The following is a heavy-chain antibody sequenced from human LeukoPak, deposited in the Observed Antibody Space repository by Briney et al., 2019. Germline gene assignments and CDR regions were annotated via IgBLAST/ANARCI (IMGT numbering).Heavy chain of an antibody. CDR1: GYTFTSYG. V-gene: IGHV1-18*01. Sequence: ASVKVSCKASGYTFTSYGISWVRQAPGQGLEWMGWISAYNGNTNYAQKLQGRVTMTTDTSTSTAYMELGSLRSDDTAVYYCARESPYYYDSSGSRYYYYGMDVWGQGTTVTVSS. D-gene: IGHD3-22*01. J-gene: IGHJ6*02. CDR2: ISAYNGNT. CDR3: ARESPYYYDSSGSRYYYYGMDV.